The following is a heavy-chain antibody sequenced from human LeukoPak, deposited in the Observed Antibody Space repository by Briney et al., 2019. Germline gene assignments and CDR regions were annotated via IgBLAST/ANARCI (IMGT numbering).Heavy chain of an antibody. J-gene: IGHJ6*02. D-gene: IGHD3-9*01. CDR3: ASQYYDILTGWGDYYYYGMDV. CDR2: ISAYNGNT. CDR1: GYTFTSYG. V-gene: IGHV1-18*01. Sequence: GASVKVSCKASGYTFTSYGISWVRQAPGQGLEWMGWISAYNGNTNYAQKLQGRVTMTTDTSTSTAYMELRSLRSDDTAVYYCASQYYDILTGWGDYYYYGMDVWGQGTTVTVSS.